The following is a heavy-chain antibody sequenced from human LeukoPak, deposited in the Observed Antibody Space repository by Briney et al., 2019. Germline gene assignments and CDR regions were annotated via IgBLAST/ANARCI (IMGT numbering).Heavy chain of an antibody. D-gene: IGHD3-22*01. V-gene: IGHV3-7*01. CDR2: INQDGSEK. Sequence: GGSLRLSCAASGFTFSRYWMSWVRQAPGKGLEWVANINQDGSEKYYVDSVKGRFTISRDNAKNSLYLQMNSLRAEDTAVYYCARNFVPDYYDNSGPRDTRFDYWGQGTLVTVSS. CDR1: GFTFSRYW. CDR3: ARNFVPDYYDNSGPRDTRFDY. J-gene: IGHJ4*02.